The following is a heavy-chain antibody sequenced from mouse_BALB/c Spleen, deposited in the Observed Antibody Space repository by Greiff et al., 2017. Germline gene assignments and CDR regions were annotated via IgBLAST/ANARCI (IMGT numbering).Heavy chain of an antibody. CDR3: TVYYGNYVDWYFDV. V-gene: IGHV1-5*01. CDR1: GYSFTSYW. J-gene: IGHJ1*01. D-gene: IGHD2-1*01. CDR2: IYPGNSDT. Sequence: EVQLQQSGTVLARPGASVKMSCKASGYSFTSYWMHWVKQRPGQGLEWIGAIYPGNSDTSYNQKFKGKAKLTAVTSASTAYMELSSLTNEDSAVYYCTVYYGNYVDWYFDVWGAGTTVTVSS.